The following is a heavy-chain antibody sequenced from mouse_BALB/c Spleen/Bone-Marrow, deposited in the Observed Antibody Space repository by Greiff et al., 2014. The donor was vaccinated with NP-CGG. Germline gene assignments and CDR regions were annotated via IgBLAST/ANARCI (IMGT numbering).Heavy chain of an antibody. J-gene: IGHJ4*01. V-gene: IGHV3-2*02. CDR1: GYSITSDYA. CDR3: ARKALYYAKDY. Sequence: VQLKESGPGLVKPSQSLSLTCTVTGYSITSDYAWNWIRQFPGNKLEWMGYISYSGSTSYNPSLKSRISITRDTSKNQFFLQLNSVTTEDTATYYCARKALYYAKDYWGQGTSVTVSS. CDR2: ISYSGST.